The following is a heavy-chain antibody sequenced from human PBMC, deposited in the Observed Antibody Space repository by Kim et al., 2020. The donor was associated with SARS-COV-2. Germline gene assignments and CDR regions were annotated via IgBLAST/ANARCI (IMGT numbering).Heavy chain of an antibody. CDR3: ARGIAVDAFDI. CDR2: T. V-gene: IGHV1-2*02. D-gene: IGHD6-19*01. Sequence: TNYAQKFQGRVTMTRDTSISTAYMELSRLRSDDTAVYYCARGIAVDAFDIWGQGTMVTVSS. J-gene: IGHJ3*02.